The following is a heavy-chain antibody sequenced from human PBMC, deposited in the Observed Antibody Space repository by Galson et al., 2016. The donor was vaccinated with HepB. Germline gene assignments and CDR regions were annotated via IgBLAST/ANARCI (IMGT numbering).Heavy chain of an antibody. V-gene: IGHV1-69*13. D-gene: IGHD1-26*01. Sequence: SVKVSCKASGDFVSTYVISWVRQAPGQGLEWMGGIIPIFDTAHYAQRFQGRVTITADESTSTAYMELSRLGSDDTAVYYCATWEPGPNWGQGTLVTVSS. CDR2: IIPIFDTA. J-gene: IGHJ4*02. CDR3: ATWEPGPN. CDR1: GDFVSTYV.